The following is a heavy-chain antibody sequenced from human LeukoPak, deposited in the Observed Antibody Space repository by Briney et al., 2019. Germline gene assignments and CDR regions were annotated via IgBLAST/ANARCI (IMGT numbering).Heavy chain of an antibody. CDR2: ISSSSSYI. J-gene: IGHJ4*02. CDR3: ARDAPTLGSHFDY. D-gene: IGHD7-27*01. V-gene: IGHV3-21*01. CDR1: GFTFSSYS. Sequence: GGSLRLSCAGSGFTFSSYSMNWVRQAPGKGLEWVSSISSSSSYIYYTDSVKGRFTISRDNAKNSLYLQMNSLRAEDTAVYYCARDAPTLGSHFDYWGQGTLVTVSS.